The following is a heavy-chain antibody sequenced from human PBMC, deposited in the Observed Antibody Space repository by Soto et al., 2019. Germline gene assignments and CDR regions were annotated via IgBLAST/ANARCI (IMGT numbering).Heavy chain of an antibody. Sequence: PSETLSLTCTVSGGSISSYYWSWIRQPPGEGLEWIGYIYYSGSTNYNPSLKSRVTISVDTSKNQFSLKLSSVTAADTAVYYCARRSSMVRGVIGWFDPWGQGTLVTVSS. J-gene: IGHJ5*02. CDR1: GGSISSYY. V-gene: IGHV4-59*08. CDR2: IYYSGST. D-gene: IGHD3-10*01. CDR3: ARRSSMVRGVIGWFDP.